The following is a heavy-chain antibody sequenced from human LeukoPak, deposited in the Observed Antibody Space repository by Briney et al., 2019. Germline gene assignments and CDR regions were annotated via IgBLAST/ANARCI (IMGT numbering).Heavy chain of an antibody. CDR2: ISYDGSNK. J-gene: IGHJ4*02. D-gene: IGHD6-19*01. CDR3: ARGKHGGWGHHFDY. CDR1: GFTFSSYG. V-gene: IGHV3-30*03. Sequence: GGSLRLSCAASGFTFSSYGMHWVRQAPGKGLEWVAVISYDGSNKYYADSVKGRFTISRDNSKNTLYLQMNSLRAEDTAVYYCARGKHGGWGHHFDYWGQGTLVTVSS.